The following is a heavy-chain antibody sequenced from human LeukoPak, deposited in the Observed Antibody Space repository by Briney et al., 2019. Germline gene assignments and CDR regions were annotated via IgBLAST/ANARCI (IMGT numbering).Heavy chain of an antibody. Sequence: ASVKVSCKASGYTFTSYAMHWVRQAPGQRLEWMGWINAGNGNTKYSQKFQGRVTITADESTSTAYMELSSLRSEDTAVYYCARGHIVVVTATNYYYYGMDVWGQGTTVTVSS. CDR1: GYTFTSYA. CDR2: INAGNGNT. V-gene: IGHV1-3*01. D-gene: IGHD2-21*02. J-gene: IGHJ6*02. CDR3: ARGHIVVVTATNYYYYGMDV.